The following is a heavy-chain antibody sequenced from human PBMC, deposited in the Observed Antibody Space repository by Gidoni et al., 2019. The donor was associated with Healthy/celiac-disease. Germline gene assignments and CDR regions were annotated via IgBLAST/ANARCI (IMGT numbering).Heavy chain of an antibody. CDR2: ISYDGSNK. D-gene: IGHD2-15*01. J-gene: IGHJ4*02. CDR3: ARDSWGFDY. Sequence: QVQLVESGGGVVQPGRSLTLSCAASGFTFSSYAMHWVRQAPGKGLEWVAVISYDGSNKYYADSVKGRFTISRDNSKNTLYLQMNSLRAEDTAVYYCARDSWGFDYWGQGTLVTVSS. V-gene: IGHV3-30-3*01. CDR1: GFTFSSYA.